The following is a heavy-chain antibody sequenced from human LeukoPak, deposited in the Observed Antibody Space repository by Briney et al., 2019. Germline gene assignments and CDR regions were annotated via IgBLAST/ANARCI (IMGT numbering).Heavy chain of an antibody. V-gene: IGHV4-59*01. Sequence: PSKTLSLTCTVSGGSIRSYSWGWIRQPPGKPLEWIGYLYYSGSTDYNPSLRSRVTISSDTSNNQFSLRLSSVTAADTAVYYCAKDGREYSFDYWGQGTLVTVSS. CDR2: LYYSGST. CDR1: GGSIRSYS. CDR3: AKDGREYSFDY. J-gene: IGHJ4*02.